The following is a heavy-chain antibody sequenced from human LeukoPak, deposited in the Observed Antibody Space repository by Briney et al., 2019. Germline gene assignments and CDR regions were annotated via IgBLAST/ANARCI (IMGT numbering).Heavy chain of an antibody. V-gene: IGHV1-2*02. J-gene: IGHJ5*02. Sequence: APVNVSCKASGYTFTDYYIHWVRQAPVQGLEWMGWINLNSGDTYYAQNFQDRVTMTGDTSISTAYLELSSLRSDDTAVFYCARSYFDVLTNYYMWLAPWGQGTLVTVSS. CDR2: INLNSGDT. CDR1: GYTFTDYY. CDR3: ARSYFDVLTNYYMWLAP. D-gene: IGHD3-9*01.